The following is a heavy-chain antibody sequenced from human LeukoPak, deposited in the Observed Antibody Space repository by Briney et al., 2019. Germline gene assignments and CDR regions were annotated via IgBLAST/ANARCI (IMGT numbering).Heavy chain of an antibody. CDR3: AREYAGNYYDSSGYSDY. CDR2: ISAYNGNT. J-gene: IGHJ4*02. D-gene: IGHD3-22*01. CDR1: GYTFTSYG. Sequence: ASVKVSCKASGYTFTSYGISWVRQAPGQGLEWMGWISAYNGNTNYAQKLQGRVTMTTDTSTSTAHMELRSLRSDDTAVYYCAREYAGNYYDSSGYSDYWGQGTLVTVSS. V-gene: IGHV1-18*01.